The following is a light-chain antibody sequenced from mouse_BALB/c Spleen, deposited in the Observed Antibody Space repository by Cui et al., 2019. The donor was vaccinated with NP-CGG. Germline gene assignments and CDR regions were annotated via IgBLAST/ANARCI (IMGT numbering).Light chain of an antibody. Sequence: QAVVTQESALTTSPGETVTLTCRSSTGAVTTSNYANWVQEKPDHLFTGLIGSTKKRAQGVPARFSGYLIGDKAALTITGAQTEDEAIYFCALWYSNHWVFGGGTKLTVL. J-gene: IGLJ1*01. CDR1: TGAVTTSNY. V-gene: IGLV1*01. CDR3: ALWYSNHWV. CDR2: STK.